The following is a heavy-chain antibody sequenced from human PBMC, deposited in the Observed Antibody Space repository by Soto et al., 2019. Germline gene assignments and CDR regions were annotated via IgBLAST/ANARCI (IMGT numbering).Heavy chain of an antibody. CDR1: GGSVRISSW. D-gene: IGHD1-26*01. CDR2: IFQSGST. Sequence: PSETLSLTCVVSGGSVRISSWWTWVRQPPGKGLEWIGEIFQSGSTNYNPSLKTRVTISVDKSKNQFSLKLSSVTAADTAVYYCTRVFSGSYSDYWGQGTLVTVS. V-gene: IGHV4-4*02. J-gene: IGHJ4*02. CDR3: TRVFSGSYSDY.